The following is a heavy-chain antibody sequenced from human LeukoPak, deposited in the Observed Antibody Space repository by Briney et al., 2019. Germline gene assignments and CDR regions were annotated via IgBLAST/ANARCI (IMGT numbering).Heavy chain of an antibody. CDR3: ARGLYDSSGYPYYYYMDV. CDR1: GGSFSGYY. CDR2: INHSGST. D-gene: IGHD3-22*01. Sequence: PSGTLSLTCAVYGGSFSGYYWSWIRQPPGKGLEWIGEINHSGSTNYNPSLKSRVTISVDTSKNQFSLKLSSVTAADTAVYYCARGLYDSSGYPYYYYMDVWGKGTTVTVSS. V-gene: IGHV4-34*01. J-gene: IGHJ6*03.